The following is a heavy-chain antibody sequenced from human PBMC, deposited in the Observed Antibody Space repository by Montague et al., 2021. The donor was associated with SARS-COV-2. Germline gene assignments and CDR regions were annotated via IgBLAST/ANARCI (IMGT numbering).Heavy chain of an antibody. Sequence: SETLSLTRTLSGGSISTYYWSWIRQPPRKGLGWIGYIYYRGSTNXSPSLKSRVTISVNTSKNQFSLKLSSVTAADTAVYYCARDGYNAHQNYWYFDLWGRGTLVTVSS. J-gene: IGHJ2*01. CDR3: ARDGYNAHQNYWYFDL. V-gene: IGHV4-59*12. CDR1: GGSISTYY. CDR2: IYYRGST. D-gene: IGHD5-24*01.